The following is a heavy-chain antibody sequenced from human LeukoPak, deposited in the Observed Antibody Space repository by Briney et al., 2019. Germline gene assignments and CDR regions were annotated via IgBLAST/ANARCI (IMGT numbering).Heavy chain of an antibody. D-gene: IGHD3-9*01. J-gene: IGHJ5*02. CDR3: ARLTGYSSESWFDP. CDR2: IYYSGST. CDR1: GGSISSSSYH. Sequence: PSETLSLTCTVSGGSISSSSYHWGWIRQPPGKGLEWIGSIYYSGSTYYNPSLKSRVTISVHTSKNQFSLKLSSVTAADTAVYYCARLTGYSSESWFDPWGQGTLVTVSS. V-gene: IGHV4-39*07.